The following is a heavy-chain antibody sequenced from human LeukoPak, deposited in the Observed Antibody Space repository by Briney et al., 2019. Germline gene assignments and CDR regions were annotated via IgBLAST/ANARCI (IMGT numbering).Heavy chain of an antibody. CDR3: ARSARMSSWYAFDY. D-gene: IGHD6-13*01. J-gene: IGHJ4*02. Sequence: ASVKVSCKASGYTFTDYYILWVRQAPGQGLEWMGRINPNSGGTNYAQKFQGRVTMTRDTSVSTAYMELSRLTSDDTAVYYCARSARMSSWYAFDYWGQGTLVTVSS. CDR2: INPNSGGT. V-gene: IGHV1-2*06. CDR1: GYTFTDYY.